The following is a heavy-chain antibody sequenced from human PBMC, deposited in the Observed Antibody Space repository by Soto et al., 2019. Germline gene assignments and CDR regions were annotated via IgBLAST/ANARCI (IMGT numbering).Heavy chain of an antibody. V-gene: IGHV4-39*01. CDR2: IYYSGTA. CDR1: GDSISSRSYY. J-gene: IGHJ2*01. CDR3: AKTGPYDILTYWYFDL. Sequence: SETLSLTCIVSGDSISSRSYYWVWIRQPPGKGLEWIGSIYYSGTAYYNPSLESRVTISIDTSKNQFSLKVSSLTAADTAVYYCAKTGPYDILTYWYFDLWGRGTLVTVSS. D-gene: IGHD3-9*01.